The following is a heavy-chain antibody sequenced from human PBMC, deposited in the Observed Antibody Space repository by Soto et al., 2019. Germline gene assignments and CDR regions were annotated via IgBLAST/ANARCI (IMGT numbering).Heavy chain of an antibody. D-gene: IGHD6-19*01. V-gene: IGHV1-69*02. Sequence: QVQLVQSGAEVKKPGSSVKVSCEASGRTFSSYSIIWVRQAPGQGLEWMGRITPVLGIANYAQKFQGRVTITAAKPTSTAYMDLSSLTFEDTAVYYCARGGAVAGDPNLQRYYYGMDVWGQGTTVTVSS. CDR2: ITPVLGIA. CDR3: ARGGAVAGDPNLQRYYYGMDV. J-gene: IGHJ6*02. CDR1: GRTFSSYS.